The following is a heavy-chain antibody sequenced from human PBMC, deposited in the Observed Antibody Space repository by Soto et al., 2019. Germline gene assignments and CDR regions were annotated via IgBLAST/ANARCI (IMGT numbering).Heavy chain of an antibody. D-gene: IGHD3-10*01. J-gene: IGHJ6*02. CDR1: GFTFSSYA. V-gene: IGHV3-30-3*01. Sequence: QVQLVESGGGVVQPGRSLRLSCAASGFTFSSYAMHWVRQAPGKGLEWVAVISYDGSNKYYADSVKGLFTISRDNSKNTLYLRMSSRRAEDTAVYYCARAGPGGGSGKRLYYYYGMDVWGQGTTVTVSS. CDR2: ISYDGSNK. CDR3: ARAGPGGGSGKRLYYYYGMDV.